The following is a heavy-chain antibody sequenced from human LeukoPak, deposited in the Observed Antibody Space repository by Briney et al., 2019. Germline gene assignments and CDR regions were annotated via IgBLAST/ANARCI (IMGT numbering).Heavy chain of an antibody. CDR3: AREGSDSSGYQDS. V-gene: IGHV1-2*02. CDR1: VYTFTGYY. Sequence: ASVNVSCKASVYTFTGYYMHWVRQAPGQGLEWMGWINPNTGGTNYAQKFQGRVTMTRDTSINTAYMELSRLRSDDTAMYYCAREGSDSSGYQDSWGQGTLVTVSS. CDR2: INPNTGGT. D-gene: IGHD3-22*01. J-gene: IGHJ4*02.